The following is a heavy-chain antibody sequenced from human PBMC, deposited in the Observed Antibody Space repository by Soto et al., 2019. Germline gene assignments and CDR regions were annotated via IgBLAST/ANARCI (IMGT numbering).Heavy chain of an antibody. J-gene: IGHJ4*02. CDR1: GGSISSYY. D-gene: IGHD2-15*01. V-gene: IGHV4-59*08. CDR2: IYYGGRT. Sequence: QVQLQESGPGLVKPSETLSLTCTVSGGSISSYYWSWIRQPPGKGLEWIGYIYYGGRTNYNPSLKGRVTISVDTSKNQFSRKLSSVTAGDTAVYYCARGGWPLTPPDYWGQGTLVTVSS. CDR3: ARGGWPLTPPDY.